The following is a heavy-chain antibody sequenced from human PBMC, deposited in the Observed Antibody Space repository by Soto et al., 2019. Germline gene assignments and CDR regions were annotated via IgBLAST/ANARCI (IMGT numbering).Heavy chain of an antibody. CDR1: GYTFTSYG. D-gene: IGHD3-16*01. CDR3: PRDSSGMITFGPPS. CDR2: ISAYNCNT. V-gene: IGHV1-18*01. Sequence: ASVKVSCKASGYTFTSYGIIWVGQAPAQGLEWMGWISAYNCNTNYAQKLQGTITMTTDTSTSTANLELRSLRSADTSVYYCPRDSSGMITFGPPSWGQGTLVTVSS. J-gene: IGHJ5*02.